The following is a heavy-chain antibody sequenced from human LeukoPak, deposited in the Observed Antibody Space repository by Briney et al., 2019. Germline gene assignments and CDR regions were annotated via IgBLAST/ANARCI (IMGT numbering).Heavy chain of an antibody. CDR2: IYYSGST. Sequence: PSETLSLTCTVSGGSISSYYWSWIRQPPGKGLEWTGYIYYSGSTNYNPSLKSRVTISVDTSKNQFSLKLSSVTAADTAVYYCARGAAADAFDIWGQGTMVTVSS. CDR3: ARGAAADAFDI. CDR1: GGSISSYY. V-gene: IGHV4-59*01. D-gene: IGHD6-13*01. J-gene: IGHJ3*02.